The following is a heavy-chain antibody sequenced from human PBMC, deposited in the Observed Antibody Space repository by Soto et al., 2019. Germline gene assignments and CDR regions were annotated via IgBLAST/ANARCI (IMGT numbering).Heavy chain of an antibody. D-gene: IGHD2-2*01. Sequence: EVQLVESGGGRVKPGGSLRLSCAASGFTFSRYGMNWLRQAPGKGLEWVASISSSTSYVYYADSVKGRFSTCRDNAKNILYLEMYALRTEETAVYYCARDPSEGRVGNWFESWGQGTLVTVSS. CDR3: ARDPSEGRVGNWFES. V-gene: IGHV3-21*06. CDR1: GFTFSRYG. CDR2: ISSSTSYV. J-gene: IGHJ5*01.